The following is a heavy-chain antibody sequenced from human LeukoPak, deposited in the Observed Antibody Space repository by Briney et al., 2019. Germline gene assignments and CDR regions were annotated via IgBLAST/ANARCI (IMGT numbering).Heavy chain of an antibody. V-gene: IGHV3-11*05. J-gene: IGHJ5*02. D-gene: IGHD6-13*01. CDR3: ARDGVVAAAAIGNWFDP. Sequence: GGSLRLSCAASGFTFSDYYMSWIRQAPGKGLEWVSYISSSSSYTNYADSVKGRFTISRDNAKNSLYLQMNSLRAEDTAVYYCARDGVVAAAAIGNWFDPWGQGTLVTVSS. CDR1: GFTFSDYY. CDR2: ISSSSSYT.